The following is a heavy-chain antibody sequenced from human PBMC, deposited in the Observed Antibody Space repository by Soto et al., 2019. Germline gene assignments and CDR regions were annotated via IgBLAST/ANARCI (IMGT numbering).Heavy chain of an antibody. J-gene: IGHJ4*02. CDR1: GFTFSSYA. CDR2: ISYDGSNK. D-gene: IGHD3-22*01. Sequence: QVQLVESGGGVVQPGRSLRLSCAASGFTFSSYAMHWVRQAPGKGLEWVTVISYDGSNKYYADSVKGRFTISRANSKNTLYLKMNSLRAEDTAVYYCAHSSGYVGMVDYWGQGTLVTVSS. V-gene: IGHV3-30-3*01. CDR3: AHSSGYVGMVDY.